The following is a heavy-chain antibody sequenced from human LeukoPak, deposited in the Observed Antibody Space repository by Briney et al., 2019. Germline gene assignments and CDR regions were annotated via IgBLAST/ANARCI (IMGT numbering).Heavy chain of an antibody. CDR1: GFTFSTYA. D-gene: IGHD6-19*01. Sequence: GGSLGLSCAASGFTFSTYAMSWVRQAPGRGLEWVSAVSDSGSGTYYADSVKGRFTISRDNSKNTLYLQMTSLRAEDTALYYCAKGKGSSGWYDWGQGTLVTVSS. J-gene: IGHJ4*02. CDR2: VSDSGSGT. V-gene: IGHV3-23*01. CDR3: AKGKGSSGWYD.